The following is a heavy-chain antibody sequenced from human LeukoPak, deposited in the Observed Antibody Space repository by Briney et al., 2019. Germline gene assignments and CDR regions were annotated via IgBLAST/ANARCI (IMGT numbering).Heavy chain of an antibody. CDR3: ARRGITYSSSFFAY. CDR2: IFYSGST. V-gene: IGHV4-39*01. CDR1: GDSIGSSNYY. Sequence: SETLSLTCTVSGDSIGSSNYYWAWVRQPPGKGLEWLGSIFYSGSTYYNPSLKSRVTISVDTSKNQFSLNLHSVTAADTATSYCARRGITYSSSFFAYWGQGTLVTVSS. D-gene: IGHD6-13*01. J-gene: IGHJ4*02.